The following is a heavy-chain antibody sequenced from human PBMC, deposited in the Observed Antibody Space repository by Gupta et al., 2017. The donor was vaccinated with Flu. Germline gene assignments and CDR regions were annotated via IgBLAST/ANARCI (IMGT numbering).Heavy chain of an antibody. D-gene: IGHD3-22*01. J-gene: IGHJ3*02. Sequence: EVQLLESGGGLVQPGGSLRLSCAASGFTSSSYAMSWVRHTPGKGLALVSVISCVGANTYYADSVKVRFTCARDNCKLYGQMNSLRAEYTAVYYCATGLGGYYYDSGGAFDIWGQGTMVTVSS. CDR2: ISCVGANT. V-gene: IGHV3-23*01. CDR3: ATGLGGYYYDSGGAFDI. CDR1: GFTSSSYA.